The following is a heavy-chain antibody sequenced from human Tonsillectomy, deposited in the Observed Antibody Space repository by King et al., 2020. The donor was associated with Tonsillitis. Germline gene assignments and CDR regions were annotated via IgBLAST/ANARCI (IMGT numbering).Heavy chain of an antibody. CDR2: XNPSGGST. J-gene: IGHJ4*02. D-gene: IGHD4-23*01. Sequence: VQLVESGAEVKKPGASVKVSCKASGYTFTSYYVYWVRQAPGQGLEWMGXXNPSGGSTNYAQKFRGRVTMTRDTSTSTVYMELSSLTSEDTAVYYCARFYGGTTDYWGQGTLVTVSS. V-gene: IGHV1-46*01. CDR1: GYTFTSYY. CDR3: ARFYGGTTDY.